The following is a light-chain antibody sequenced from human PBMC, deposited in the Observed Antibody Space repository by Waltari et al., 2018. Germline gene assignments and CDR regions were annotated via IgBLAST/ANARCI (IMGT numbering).Light chain of an antibody. V-gene: IGLV3-10*01. Sequence: SYEPTQPPSVSVSPGQTARITCSGDALPKKYAYWYQQKSGQAPVQVIYEDVKRPSGIPERFSGSSSGTMVTLTISGAQVEDEADYYCYSTDSSGNVQVFGGGTKLTVL. CDR3: YSTDSSGNVQV. J-gene: IGLJ2*01. CDR1: ALPKKY. CDR2: EDV.